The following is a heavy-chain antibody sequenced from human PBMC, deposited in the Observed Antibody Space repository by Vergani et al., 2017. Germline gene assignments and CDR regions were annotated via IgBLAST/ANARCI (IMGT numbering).Heavy chain of an antibody. CDR2: ISGSGGST. Sequence: VQLVESGGGLVKPGGSLRLSCAASGFTFSDYYMSWVRQAPGKGLEWVSAISGSGGSTYYADSVKGRFTISRDNSKNTLYLQMNSLRAEDTAVYYCAKDQQERRDGYIPFDYWGQGTLVTVSS. CDR1: GFTFSDYY. V-gene: IGHV3-23*04. J-gene: IGHJ4*02. D-gene: IGHD5-24*01. CDR3: AKDQQERRDGYIPFDY.